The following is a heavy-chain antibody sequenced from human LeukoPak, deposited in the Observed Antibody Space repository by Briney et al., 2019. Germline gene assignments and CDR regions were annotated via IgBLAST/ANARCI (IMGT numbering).Heavy chain of an antibody. Sequence: GGSLRLSCAASGFTFSGFWMRWGRQAPGKGLEWVATINQDGSDKHYVDSVTGRFTISKDNAKTSLYLQMNSLRAEDTAVYYCARVQYNACDIWGQGTMVTVSS. V-gene: IGHV3-7*04. CDR3: ARVQYNACDI. D-gene: IGHD5-24*01. CDR1: GFTFSGFW. CDR2: INQDGSDK. J-gene: IGHJ3*02.